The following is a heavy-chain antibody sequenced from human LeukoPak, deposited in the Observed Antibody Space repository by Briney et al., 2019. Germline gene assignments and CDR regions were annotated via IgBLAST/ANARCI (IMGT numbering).Heavy chain of an antibody. Sequence: GGSLRLSCAASGFTFSSYAMHWVRQAPGKGLEWVAVISYDGSNKYYADSVKGRFTISRDNSKNTLYLQMNSLRAEGTAVYYCARDRGRGQAGTFYYWGQGTLVTVSS. D-gene: IGHD6-19*01. J-gene: IGHJ4*02. V-gene: IGHV3-30-3*01. CDR3: ARDRGRGQAGTFYY. CDR1: GFTFSSYA. CDR2: ISYDGSNK.